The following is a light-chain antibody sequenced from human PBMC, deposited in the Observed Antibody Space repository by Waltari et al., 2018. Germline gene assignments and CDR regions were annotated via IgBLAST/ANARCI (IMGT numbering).Light chain of an antibody. V-gene: IGKV4-1*01. CDR1: QTVLYSSSNKNY. CDR3: QQYFITPGT. Sequence: DIVMTQSPDSLAVSLGERATINCKSSQTVLYSSSNKNYLSWDQQKPGQPPKLRIYWASTRESGVPDRFSGSGSGTDFTLTISSLQAEDVAVYYCQQYFITPGTFGQGTKLEIK. J-gene: IGKJ2*02. CDR2: WAS.